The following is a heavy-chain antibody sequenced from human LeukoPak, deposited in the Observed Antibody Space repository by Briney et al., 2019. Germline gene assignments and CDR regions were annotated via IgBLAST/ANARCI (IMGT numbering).Heavy chain of an antibody. CDR2: ISYDGSNE. J-gene: IGHJ4*02. CDR3: ARGGGSYYFDY. CDR1: GFTFSSYA. V-gene: IGHV3-30*04. Sequence: PGGSLRLSCAASGFTFSSYAMHWVRQAPGKGLEWVAAISYDGSNEYYADSVKGRFTISRDNSKNSLYLQMNGLRAEDTAVYYCARGGGSYYFDYWGQGTLVTVSS. D-gene: IGHD5-12*01.